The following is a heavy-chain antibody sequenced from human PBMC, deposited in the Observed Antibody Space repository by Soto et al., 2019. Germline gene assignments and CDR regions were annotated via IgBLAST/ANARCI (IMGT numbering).Heavy chain of an antibody. CDR2: IYYSGST. CDR3: AGRAAAGTRIV. V-gene: IGHV4-31*03. Sequence: PSETLSLTCTVSGGSISSGGYYWSWIRQHPGKGLEWIGYIYYSGSTYYNPSLKSRVTISVDTSKNQFSLKLSSVTAADTAVYYCAGRAAAGTRIVWGQGTLVTVSS. D-gene: IGHD6-13*01. J-gene: IGHJ4*02. CDR1: GGSISSGGYY.